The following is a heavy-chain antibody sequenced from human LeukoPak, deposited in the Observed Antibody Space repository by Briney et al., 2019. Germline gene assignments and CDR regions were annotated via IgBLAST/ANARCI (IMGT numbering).Heavy chain of an antibody. D-gene: IGHD3-10*01. Sequence: PGGSLRLSCAASGFTFSSYWMHWVRQAPGKGLEWVSSISSSSSYIYYADSVKGRFTISRDNAKNSLYLQMNSLRAEDTAVYYCARGKTAPGDFDYWGQGTLVTVSS. CDR1: GFTFSSYW. V-gene: IGHV3-21*01. J-gene: IGHJ4*02. CDR2: ISSSSSYI. CDR3: ARGKTAPGDFDY.